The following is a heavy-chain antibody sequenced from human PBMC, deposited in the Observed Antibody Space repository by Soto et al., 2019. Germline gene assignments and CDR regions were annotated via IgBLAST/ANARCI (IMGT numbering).Heavy chain of an antibody. CDR3: AGYSSSSVAYYYYGMDV. D-gene: IGHD6-6*01. CDR1: GFTFSSYA. CDR2: ISGSGGNT. J-gene: IGHJ6*02. V-gene: IGHV3-23*01. Sequence: EVQLLESGGGLVQPGGSLRLSCAASGFTFSSYALSWVRQAPGKGLEWVSAISGSGGNTYYADSVKGRFTISRDNSKNTVYLQVNSLRAEDTAVYYCAGYSSSSVAYYYYGMDVWGQGTMVTVSS.